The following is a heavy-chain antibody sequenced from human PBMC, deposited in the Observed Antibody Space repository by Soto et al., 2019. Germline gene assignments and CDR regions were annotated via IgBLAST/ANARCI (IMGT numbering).Heavy chain of an antibody. Sequence: ASVKVSCKASGYTFTSYDINWVRQATGQGLEWMGWMNPNSGNTGYAQKFQGRVTMTRNTSISTAYMELSSLRSEDTAVYYCARGISDTDPTDYWGQGTLVTVSS. J-gene: IGHJ4*02. V-gene: IGHV1-8*01. CDR1: GYTFTSYD. D-gene: IGHD5-18*01. CDR3: ARGISDTDPTDY. CDR2: MNPNSGNT.